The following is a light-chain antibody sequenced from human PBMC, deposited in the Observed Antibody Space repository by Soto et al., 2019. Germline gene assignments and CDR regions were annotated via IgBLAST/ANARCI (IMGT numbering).Light chain of an antibody. J-gene: IGKJ1*01. CDR3: QQYHRYST. Sequence: DIHMTQAASTLSASVGDRVTITCRASQSINAWLAWYQQKPGKAPKLLIYDVSTLASGVPSRFSGSASGTEFTLTISNLESDDFASYYCQQYHRYSTFGQGTRVDIK. V-gene: IGKV1-5*01. CDR1: QSINAW. CDR2: DVS.